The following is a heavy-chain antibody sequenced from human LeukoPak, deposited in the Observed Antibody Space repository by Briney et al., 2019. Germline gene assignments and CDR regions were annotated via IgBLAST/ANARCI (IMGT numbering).Heavy chain of an antibody. J-gene: IGHJ6*02. Sequence: PSETLSLTCTVSGGSISSSSYYWGWVRQPPGKGPEWIGTIYYSGTTYYNPSLKSRVTVSVDTSKNQFSLRLSSVTAADTAVYFCARLGQGLPPSYYFGMDVWGQGTTVTV. CDR1: GGSISSSSYY. CDR3: ARLGQGLPPSYYFGMDV. CDR2: IYYSGTT. V-gene: IGHV4-39*01. D-gene: IGHD6-19*01.